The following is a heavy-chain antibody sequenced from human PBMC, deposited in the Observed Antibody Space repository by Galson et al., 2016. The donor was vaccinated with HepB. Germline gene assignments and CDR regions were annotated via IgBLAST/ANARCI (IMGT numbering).Heavy chain of an antibody. D-gene: IGHD2-2*02. V-gene: IGHV1-58*01. CDR2: IVVASGNT. J-gene: IGHJ1*01. Sequence: SVKVSCKASGFTFSTSAVQWVRQARGQRPEWVGWIVVASGNTTYTQKLQGRVTITGDMSTSTAYMELSSLKSEDSAVYYCAAVTAIPARRSEYFQYWGQGTLVTVSS. CDR1: GFTFSTSA. CDR3: AAVTAIPARRSEYFQY.